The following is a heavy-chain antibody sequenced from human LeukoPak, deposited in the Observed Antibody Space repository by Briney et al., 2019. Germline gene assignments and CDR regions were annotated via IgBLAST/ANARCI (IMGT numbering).Heavy chain of an antibody. CDR3: ARGTSLSGIVVA. V-gene: IGHV4-38-2*02. Sequence: SETLSLTCTVSGYSISSGSYWGWIRQPPGKGLEWIGSIYHSGSTYYNPSLKSRVTISVDTSKNQFSLKLSSVTAADTAVYYCARGTSLSGIVVAWGQGTLVTVSS. D-gene: IGHD3-22*01. CDR1: GYSISSGSY. CDR2: IYHSGST. J-gene: IGHJ5*02.